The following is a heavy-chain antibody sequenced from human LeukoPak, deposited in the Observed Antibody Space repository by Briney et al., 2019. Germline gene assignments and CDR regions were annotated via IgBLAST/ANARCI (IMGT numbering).Heavy chain of an antibody. CDR1: GGTFSSYA. CDR3: ARGIAARPLAFDY. Sequence: SVKVSCKASGGTFSSYAISWVRQAPGQGLEWMGGIIPIFGTANYAQKFQGRVTITTDGSTSTAYMELSSLRSEDTAVYYCARGIAARPLAFDYWGQGTLVTVSS. D-gene: IGHD6-6*01. J-gene: IGHJ4*02. CDR2: IIPIFGTA. V-gene: IGHV1-69*05.